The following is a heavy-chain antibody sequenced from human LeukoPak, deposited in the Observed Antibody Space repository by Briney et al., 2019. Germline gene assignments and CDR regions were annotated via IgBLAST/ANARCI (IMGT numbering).Heavy chain of an antibody. CDR2: ISGSGSDI. CDR1: GFTFSDYY. V-gene: IGHV3-11*01. J-gene: IGHJ4*02. CDR3: SRSPRRLDY. Sequence: PGGSLRLSCAASGFTFSDYYMSWIRQAPGEGLESLSYISGSGSDISYADSVNGRFTVSRDNAKKSLYLQMNSLRPEDTAMYYCSRSPRRLDYWGQGTLVTVSS.